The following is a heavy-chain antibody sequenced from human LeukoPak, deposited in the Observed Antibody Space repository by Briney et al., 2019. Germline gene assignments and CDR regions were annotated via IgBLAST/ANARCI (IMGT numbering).Heavy chain of an antibody. CDR1: GYTFTSYG. J-gene: IGHJ4*02. Sequence: ASVKVSCKTSGYTFTSYGITWVRQAPGQGLEWMGWISAFNGITNYAQKFQGRVTMTTDTSTKIAYMELRSLRSDDTAVYYCARGYQTSYYDRSGYLTYFDYWGQGTLVTVSS. D-gene: IGHD3-22*01. CDR2: ISAFNGIT. V-gene: IGHV1-18*01. CDR3: ARGYQTSYYDRSGYLTYFDY.